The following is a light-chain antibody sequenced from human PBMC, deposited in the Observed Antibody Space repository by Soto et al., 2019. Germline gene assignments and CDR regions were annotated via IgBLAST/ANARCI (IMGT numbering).Light chain of an antibody. V-gene: IGKV1-5*03. J-gene: IGKJ1*01. CDR3: QQYNPYSRT. Sequence: DIQMTQSPSTLSASVGDRVTITCRASQSISSWLAWYQQRPGKAPRLLIYKASSLESGVPSRFSGSGSGTEFTLTICSLQPDDCATYYCQQYNPYSRTFGQGTKVEI. CDR2: KAS. CDR1: QSISSW.